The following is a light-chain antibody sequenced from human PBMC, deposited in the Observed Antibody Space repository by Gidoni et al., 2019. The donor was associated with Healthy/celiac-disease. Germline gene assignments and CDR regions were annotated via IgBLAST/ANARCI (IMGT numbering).Light chain of an antibody. CDR2: GAS. V-gene: IGKV3-15*01. CDR1: QSVSSN. Sequence: EIVMTQSPATLSVSPGERATLSCRASQSVSSNLAWYQQKPGQAPRLLIYGASTRATGIPARFSGSGSGTEFTLTISSLQSEDVAVYYCQQYNNWPFTFXGXTKVEIK. J-gene: IGKJ4*02. CDR3: QQYNNWPFT.